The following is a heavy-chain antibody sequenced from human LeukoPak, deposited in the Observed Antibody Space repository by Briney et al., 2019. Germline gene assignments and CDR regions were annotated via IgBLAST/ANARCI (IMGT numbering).Heavy chain of an antibody. CDR1: GYTLTELS. Sequence: ASVKVSCKVSGYTLTELSMHWVRQAPGKGLEWMGGFDPEDGETIYAQKFQGRVTMTENTSTDTAYMELSSLRSEDTAVYYCATGGNVLYYMDVWGKGTTVTVSS. CDR2: FDPEDGET. V-gene: IGHV1-24*01. CDR3: ATGGNVLYYMDV. D-gene: IGHD4-23*01. J-gene: IGHJ6*03.